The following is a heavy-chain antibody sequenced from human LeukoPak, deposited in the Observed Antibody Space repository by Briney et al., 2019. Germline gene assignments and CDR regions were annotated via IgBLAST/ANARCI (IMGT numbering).Heavy chain of an antibody. Sequence: GGSLRLSCAASVFTFSSYSMSWVRQAPGKGLEWVSAISGSGGSTYYADSVKGRFTISRDNSKNTLYLQMNSLRAEDTAVYYCAKVSEYYDFWSGYYPRWGQGTLVTVSS. CDR3: AKVSEYYDFWSGYYPR. D-gene: IGHD3-3*01. V-gene: IGHV3-23*01. J-gene: IGHJ4*02. CDR2: ISGSGGST. CDR1: VFTFSSYS.